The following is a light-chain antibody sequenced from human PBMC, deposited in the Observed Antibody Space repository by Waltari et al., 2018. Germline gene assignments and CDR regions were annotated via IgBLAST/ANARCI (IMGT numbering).Light chain of an antibody. CDR2: DAS. V-gene: IGKV1-5*01. CDR3: QQYNSYVH. CDR1: QSISSW. J-gene: IGKJ2*01. Sequence: DIQMTQSPSTLSASVGDRVTITCRASQSISSWLAWNQQKPGKAPKLRIYDASSLESGVPSRFSGSGSGTEFTLTISSLQPDDFATYYCQQYNSYVHFGQGTKLEIK.